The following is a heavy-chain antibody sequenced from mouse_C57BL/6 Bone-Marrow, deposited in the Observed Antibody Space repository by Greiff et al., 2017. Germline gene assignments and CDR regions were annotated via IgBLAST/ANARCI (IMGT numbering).Heavy chain of an antibody. CDR1: GYTFTSYW. D-gene: IGHD2-4*01. Sequence: QVQLQQPGAELVMPGASVKLSCKASGYTFTSYWMHWVKQRPGQGLEWIGVIDPSDSYTNYNQKFKGKSTLTVDKSSSTAYMQLSSLTSEDSAVYYCAREDDYGFAYWGQGTLVTVSA. CDR3: AREDDYGFAY. V-gene: IGHV1-69*01. J-gene: IGHJ3*01. CDR2: IDPSDSYT.